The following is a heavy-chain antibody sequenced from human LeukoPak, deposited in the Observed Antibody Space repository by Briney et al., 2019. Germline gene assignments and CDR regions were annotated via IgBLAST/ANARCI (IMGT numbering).Heavy chain of an antibody. Sequence: GGSLRLSCAASGFTFYDYAMHWVRQAPGKGLEWVSSINSSSSYIYYADSVKGRFTISRDNAKNSVYLQMISLRAEYTAVYYCARADIVATITYYLDHWGRGTLVTVSS. D-gene: IGHD5-12*01. J-gene: IGHJ4*02. V-gene: IGHV3-21*01. CDR1: GFTFYDYA. CDR2: INSSSSYI. CDR3: ARADIVATITYYLDH.